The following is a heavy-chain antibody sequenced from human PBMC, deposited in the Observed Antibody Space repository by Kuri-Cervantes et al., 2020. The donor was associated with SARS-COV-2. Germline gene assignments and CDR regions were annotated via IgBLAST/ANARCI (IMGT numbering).Heavy chain of an antibody. CDR2: ISYDGSNK. D-gene: IGHD1-26*01. CDR3: ASVEPNSGSYCPGY. Sequence: GGSLRLSCVASGFTFSSYAMHWVRQAPGKGLEWVAVISYDGSNKYYADSVKGQFTISRDNSKNPLYLQMNSLRAEDTAVYYCASVEPNSGSYCPGYWGQGTLVTVSS. CDR1: GFTFSSYA. V-gene: IGHV3-30-3*01. J-gene: IGHJ4*02.